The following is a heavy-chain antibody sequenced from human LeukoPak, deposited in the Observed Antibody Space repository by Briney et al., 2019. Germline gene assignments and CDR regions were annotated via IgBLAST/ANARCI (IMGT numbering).Heavy chain of an antibody. CDR3: ARSGTGYCSGGSCYKNWVDP. CDR1: GYTFTSYG. D-gene: IGHD2-15*01. CDR2: ISAYNSNA. Sequence: ASVKVSCKASGYTFTSYGISWVRQAPGQGLEWMGWISAYNSNANSAEKLQDRVTITTDTPTSTAYMELRGLRSGDTAVYYCARSGTGYCSGGSCYKNWVDPWGQGTPVTVSS. J-gene: IGHJ5*02. V-gene: IGHV1-18*01.